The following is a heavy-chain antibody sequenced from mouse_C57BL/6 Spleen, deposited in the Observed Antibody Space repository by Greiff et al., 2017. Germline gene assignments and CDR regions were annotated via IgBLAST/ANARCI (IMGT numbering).Heavy chain of an antibody. D-gene: IGHD1-1*01. V-gene: IGHV1-80*01. Sequence: VQLQESGAELVKPGASVKISCKASGYAFSSYWMNWVKQRPGKGLEWIGQIYPGDGDINYNGKFKGKATLTADKSSSTAYMQLSSLTSEDSAVYFCAREDTTVVADYWGQGTTLTVSS. J-gene: IGHJ2*01. CDR2: IYPGDGDI. CDR3: AREDTTVVADY. CDR1: GYAFSSYW.